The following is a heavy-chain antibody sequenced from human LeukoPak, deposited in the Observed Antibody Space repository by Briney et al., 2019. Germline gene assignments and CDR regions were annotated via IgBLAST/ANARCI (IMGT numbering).Heavy chain of an antibody. CDR3: ARDRYYGSGSYRYYYGMDV. V-gene: IGHV1-69*04. CDR2: IIPILGIA. J-gene: IGHJ6*02. Sequence: ASVKVSCKASGGTFSSYAISWVRQAPGQGLEWMGRIIPILGIANYAQKFQGRVTITADKSTSTAYMELSSLRSEDTAVYYCARDRYYGSGSYRYYYGMDVWGQGTTATVSS. D-gene: IGHD3-10*01. CDR1: GGTFSSYA.